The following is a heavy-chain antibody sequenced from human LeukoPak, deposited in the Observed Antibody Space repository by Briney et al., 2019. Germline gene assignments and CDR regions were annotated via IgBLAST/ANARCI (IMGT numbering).Heavy chain of an antibody. V-gene: IGHV4-59*08. CDR2: VYSSGTT. D-gene: IGHD6-13*01. CDR3: ARHGGGSSSIFYSDY. Sequence: PSETLSLTCNVSGDSINGYYWSWIRQPPGEGLEWIGYVYSSGTTDYNPSLSSRVTISVDTSKNQLSLKLNSVTAADTAVYYCARHGGGSSSIFYSDYWGQGALVTVSS. J-gene: IGHJ4*02. CDR1: GDSINGYY.